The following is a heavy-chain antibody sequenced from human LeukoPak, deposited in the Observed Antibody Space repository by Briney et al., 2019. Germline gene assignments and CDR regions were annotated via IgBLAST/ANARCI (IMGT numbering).Heavy chain of an antibody. CDR3: ARVREQGSSWYEASYYFDY. V-gene: IGHV1-18*01. D-gene: IGHD6-13*01. CDR2: ISAYNGNT. J-gene: IGHJ4*02. Sequence: ASVKVSCKASGYTFTSYGINWVRQAPGQGLEWMGWISAYNGNTNYAQKLQGRVTMTTDTSTSTAYMELRSLRSDDTAVYYCARVREQGSSWYEASYYFDYWGQGTLVTVSS. CDR1: GYTFTSYG.